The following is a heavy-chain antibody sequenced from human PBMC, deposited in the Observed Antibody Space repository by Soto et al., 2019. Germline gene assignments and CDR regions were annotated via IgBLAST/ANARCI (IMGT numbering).Heavy chain of an antibody. V-gene: IGHV3-30*03. CDR1: GFSFSSYA. CDR2: ISYDGSHK. D-gene: IGHD7-27*01. Sequence: PGGSLRLSFPTSGFSFSSYAMHWVRQAPGKGLQWVGVISYDGSHKFYGEAVKGRFTISRDTSNGIAYLQMRSLRIEDSAVYYCTGAESPDTAYFALYWGQGTPVTAPQ. J-gene: IGHJ4*02. CDR3: TGAESPDTAYFALY.